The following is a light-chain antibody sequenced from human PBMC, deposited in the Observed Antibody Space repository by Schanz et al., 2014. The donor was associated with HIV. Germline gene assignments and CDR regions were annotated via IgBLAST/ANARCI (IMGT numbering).Light chain of an antibody. V-gene: IGLV1-47*01. CDR2: MDN. J-gene: IGLJ3*02. CDR3: AAWDDSLSGQV. CDR1: SSNIGSNY. Sequence: QSVLTQPPSASAAPGQRVTISCSGSSSNIGSNYVYWYLQVPGTAPKILIYMDNQRPSGVPDRFSGSKSGTSATLVISGLRSEDEAHYYCAAWDDSLSGQVFGGGTKLTVL.